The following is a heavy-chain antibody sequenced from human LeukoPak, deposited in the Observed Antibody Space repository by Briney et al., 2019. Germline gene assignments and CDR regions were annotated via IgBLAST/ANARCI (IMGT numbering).Heavy chain of an antibody. J-gene: IGHJ4*02. CDR1: GGSISRYY. CDR3: ARGGGAHYFDY. Sequence: SETLSLTCTVSGGSISRYYWSWIRQPAGKGLEWIGNFYYSGSTNYNPSLKSRVTMSVDTSMNQFSLELNSVTAADTAVYYCARGGGAHYFDYWGQGTLVTVSS. V-gene: IGHV4-59*01. D-gene: IGHD3-16*01. CDR2: FYYSGST.